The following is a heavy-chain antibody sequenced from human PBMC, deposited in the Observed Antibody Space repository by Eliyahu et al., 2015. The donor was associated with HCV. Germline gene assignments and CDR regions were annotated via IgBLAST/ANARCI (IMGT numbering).Heavy chain of an antibody. V-gene: IGHV4-39*01. Sequence: QLQLQESGPGLVKPSETLSLTCTVXGGSISSSTYYWGWIRQPPGKGLEWIGSIYYSGSTYYNPSLKSRVTISVDTSKNQFSLKLSSVTAADTALYYCARHAYNSDSSGNDWGQGTLVTVSS. J-gene: IGHJ4*02. CDR3: ARHAYNSDSSGND. D-gene: IGHD3-22*01. CDR2: IYYSGST. CDR1: GGSISSSTYY.